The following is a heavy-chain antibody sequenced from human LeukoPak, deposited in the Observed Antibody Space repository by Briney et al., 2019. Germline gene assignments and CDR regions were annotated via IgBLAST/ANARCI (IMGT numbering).Heavy chain of an antibody. J-gene: IGHJ4*02. Sequence: PSETLSLTCAVSGYSLSSGYYWGWIRQPPGKGLEWIGSIYHSGSTYYNPSLKSRVTISVDTSKNQFSLKLSSVTAADTAVYYCARGRSTIFGVVIYYFDYWGQGTLVTVSS. V-gene: IGHV4-38-2*01. CDR3: ARGRSTIFGVVIYYFDY. D-gene: IGHD3-3*01. CDR1: GYSLSSGYY. CDR2: IYHSGST.